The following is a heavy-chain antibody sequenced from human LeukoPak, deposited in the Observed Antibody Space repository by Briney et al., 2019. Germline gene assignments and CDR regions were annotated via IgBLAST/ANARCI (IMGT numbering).Heavy chain of an antibody. CDR1: GYTFTSYG. CDR3: ARDCEWESPNWYDA. CDR2: ISAYDGNA. D-gene: IGHD1-26*01. Sequence: VASVKVSCKASGYTFTSYGISWVRQAAGPGLEWMGWISAYDGNANYAEKLQGRVPMTTNTSTTTAYMELRSLRSDDTAVYYCARDCEWESPNWYDAWGQGTLVTVSS. J-gene: IGHJ5*02. V-gene: IGHV1-18*01.